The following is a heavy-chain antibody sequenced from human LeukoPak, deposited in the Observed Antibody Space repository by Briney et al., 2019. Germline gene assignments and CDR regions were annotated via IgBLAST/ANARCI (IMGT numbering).Heavy chain of an antibody. Sequence: ASVKVSRKASGYTLSSYSITWMRQAPGQGIEWMGWISTYNGKTNFAEKFQGRVTMTTDTSTSIVYMELRSLRSDDTAVYFCARDRGGYSYDYIRGHDFDIWGQGTKVTVSS. J-gene: IGHJ3*02. CDR2: ISTYNGKT. V-gene: IGHV1-18*01. CDR1: GYTLSSYS. CDR3: ARDRGGYSYDYIRGHDFDI. D-gene: IGHD5-18*01.